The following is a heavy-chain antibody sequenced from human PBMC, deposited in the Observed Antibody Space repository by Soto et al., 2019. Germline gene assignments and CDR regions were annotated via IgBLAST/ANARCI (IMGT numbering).Heavy chain of an antibody. Sequence: QVQLVQSGAEVKKPGASVKVSCKASGYTFTSYAMHWVRQAPGQRLEGMGWITAGNGNTKYSQKFQGRVTSTRDTSESTAYMELSSLRSEDTAVYYCARTYPRIPIAAAGPSEWNCQHWGQGTLVTVSS. CDR3: ARTYPRIPIAAAGPSEWNCQH. J-gene: IGHJ1*01. CDR1: GYTFTSYA. D-gene: IGHD6-13*01. V-gene: IGHV1-3*01. CDR2: ITAGNGNT.